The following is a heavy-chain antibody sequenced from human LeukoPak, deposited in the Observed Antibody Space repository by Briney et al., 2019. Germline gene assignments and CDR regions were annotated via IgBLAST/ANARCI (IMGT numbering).Heavy chain of an antibody. D-gene: IGHD6-19*01. Sequence: ASVKVSCKASGYTFTSYGISWVRQAPGQGLERMGRISAYNGNTNYAQKLQGRVTMTTDTSTSTAYMELRSLRSDDTAVYYCARDRVVGQWLVNELNPIDYWGQGTLVTVSS. CDR2: ISAYNGNT. CDR1: GYTFTSYG. V-gene: IGHV1-18*01. CDR3: ARDRVVGQWLVNELNPIDY. J-gene: IGHJ4*02.